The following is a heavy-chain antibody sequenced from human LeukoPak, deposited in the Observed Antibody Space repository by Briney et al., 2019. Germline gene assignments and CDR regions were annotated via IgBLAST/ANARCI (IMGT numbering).Heavy chain of an antibody. CDR3: ARVAVYSGSYYVAY. CDR1: GFTFSSYW. Sequence: GGSLRLSCAVSGFTFSSYWMSWVRQAPGKGLEWVANIKQDGSEKYYVDSVKGRFTISRDNAKNPLYLQMNSLRAEDTAVYYCARVAVYSGSYYVAYWGQGTLVTVSS. D-gene: IGHD1-26*01. V-gene: IGHV3-7*01. J-gene: IGHJ4*02. CDR2: IKQDGSEK.